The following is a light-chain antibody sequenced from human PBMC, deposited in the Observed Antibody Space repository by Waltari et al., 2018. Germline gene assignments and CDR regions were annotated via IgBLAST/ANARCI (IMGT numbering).Light chain of an antibody. V-gene: IGKV3D-15*01. CDR1: QRVSGN. J-gene: IGKJ1*01. CDR3: QQYNNWPPWT. Sequence: IVMTHSPATLYMAPGERATHPRRASQRVSGNLAWYQQKPGQAHRLLIYGASTRATGIPARFSGSGSGTEFTLTISSLQSEDFAVYYCQQYNNWPPWTFGQGTKVEIK. CDR2: GAS.